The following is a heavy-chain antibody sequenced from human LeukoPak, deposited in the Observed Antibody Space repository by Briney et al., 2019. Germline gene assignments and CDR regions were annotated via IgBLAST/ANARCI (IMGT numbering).Heavy chain of an antibody. CDR3: ARDVAYYYDSSGYYRYYYYMDV. CDR1: GGSISSYY. CDR2: IYYSGST. D-gene: IGHD3-22*01. Sequence: SETLSLTCTVSGGSISSYYWSWIRQPPGKGLEWIGYIYYSGSTNYNPSLKSRVTISVDTSKNQFSLKLSSVTAAGTAVYYCARDVAYYYDSSGYYRYYYYMDVWGKGTTVTVSS. J-gene: IGHJ6*03. V-gene: IGHV4-59*01.